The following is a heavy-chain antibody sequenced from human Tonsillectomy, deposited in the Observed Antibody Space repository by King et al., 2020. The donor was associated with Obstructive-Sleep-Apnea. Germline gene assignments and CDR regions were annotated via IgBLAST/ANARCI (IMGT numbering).Heavy chain of an antibody. CDR2: ISYDGSNK. CDR1: GFTFSSYG. D-gene: IGHD3-22*01. J-gene: IGHJ1*01. V-gene: IGHV3-30*18. Sequence: QLVQSGGGVVQPGRSLRLSCAASGFTFSSYGMHWVRQAPGKGLEWVAVISYDGSNKYYADSVKGRFTISRDNSKNTLYLQMNSLRAEDTAVYYCAKDDDSSGYYGYFQHWGQGTLVTVSS. CDR3: AKDDDSSGYYGYFQH.